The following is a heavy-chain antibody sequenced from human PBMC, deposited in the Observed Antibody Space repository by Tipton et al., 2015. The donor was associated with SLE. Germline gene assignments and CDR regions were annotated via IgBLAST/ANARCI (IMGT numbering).Heavy chain of an antibody. CDR1: GGSISSGGYY. Sequence: LRLSCTVSGGSISSGGYYWSWIRQHPGKGLEWIGYIYYSGSTYYNPSLKSRVTISVDTSKNQFSLKLSSVTAADTAVYYCARDRYYYDSSGYCDAFDIWGQGTMVTVSS. D-gene: IGHD3-22*01. V-gene: IGHV4-31*03. J-gene: IGHJ3*02. CDR3: ARDRYYYDSSGYCDAFDI. CDR2: IYYSGST.